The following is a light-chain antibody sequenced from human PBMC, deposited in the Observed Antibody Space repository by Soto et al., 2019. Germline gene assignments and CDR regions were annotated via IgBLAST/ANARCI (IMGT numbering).Light chain of an antibody. CDR2: EAS. V-gene: IGKV3-20*01. J-gene: IGKJ1*01. CDR1: QSVRSSY. Sequence: EIVLTESPGTLSLSPGERATLSCRASQSVRSSYLAWYQQNAGQAPRLLMYEASNRATGIPARFSGGGSETDFTLTITRLEPEDFAMYYCQQYSSSRTFGQGTKVDIK. CDR3: QQYSSSRT.